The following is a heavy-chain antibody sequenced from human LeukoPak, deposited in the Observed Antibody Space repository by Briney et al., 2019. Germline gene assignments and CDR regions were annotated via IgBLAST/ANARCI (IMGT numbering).Heavy chain of an antibody. CDR3: ARDLGGGSSTHVDY. V-gene: IGHV4-39*07. Sequence: SETLSLTCTVSGGSISSSTYSWGWVRQPPGKGLEWVGIIHYSGSTYYNPSLKSRVTISADTSKNQFSLKLSSVTAADTAVYYCARDLGGGSSTHVDYWGQGTLVTVSS. J-gene: IGHJ4*02. D-gene: IGHD1-26*01. CDR1: GGSISSSTYS. CDR2: IHYSGST.